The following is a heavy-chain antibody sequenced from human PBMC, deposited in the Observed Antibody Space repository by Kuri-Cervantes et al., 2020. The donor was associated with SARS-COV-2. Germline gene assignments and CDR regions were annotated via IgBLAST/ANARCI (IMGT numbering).Heavy chain of an antibody. CDR3: ARGGTGIFTWFDP. J-gene: IGHJ5*02. CDR1: GYTFTGYY. V-gene: IGHV1-2*02. Sequence: ASVKVSCKTSGYTFTGYYMHWVRQAPGQGLEWMGWINPNSGGTNYAQKFQGRVTMTRDTSISTAYMELSRLRSDDTAVYYCARGGTGIFTWFDPWGQGTLVTVSS. CDR2: INPNSGGT.